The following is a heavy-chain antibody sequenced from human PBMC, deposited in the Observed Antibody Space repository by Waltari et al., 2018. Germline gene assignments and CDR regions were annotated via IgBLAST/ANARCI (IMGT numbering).Heavy chain of an antibody. CDR1: GGTFSSYA. CDR2: IIPIFGTA. D-gene: IGHD3-22*01. J-gene: IGHJ6*03. Sequence: QVQLVQSGAEVKKPGSSVKVSCKASGGTFSSYAISWVRQAPGQGLEWMGGIIPIFGTANYAQKFQGRVTITTDESTSTAYMELSSLRSEDTAVYYCASNPYYYDSSGTNAYYYYMDVWGKGTTVTVSS. CDR3: ASNPYYYDSSGTNAYYYYMDV. V-gene: IGHV1-69*05.